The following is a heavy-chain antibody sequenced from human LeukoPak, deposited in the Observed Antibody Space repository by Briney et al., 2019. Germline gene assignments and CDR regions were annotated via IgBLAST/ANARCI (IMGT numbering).Heavy chain of an antibody. V-gene: IGHV3-74*01. CDR1: GFTLSSNW. D-gene: IGHD6-6*01. CDR2: INNDGSTT. J-gene: IGHJ6*02. CDR3: ARGVHYGMDV. Sequence: GGSLRLSRAASGFTLSSNWMHWVRQAPGKGLVWVSRINNDGSTTAYADSVKGRFSISRDNVNNTLYLQMNGLRAEDTAVYYCARGVHYGMDVWGQGTTVSVS.